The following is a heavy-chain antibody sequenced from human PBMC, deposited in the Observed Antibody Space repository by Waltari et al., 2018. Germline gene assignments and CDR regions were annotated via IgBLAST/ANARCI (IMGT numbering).Heavy chain of an antibody. D-gene: IGHD1-26*01. CDR3: ARGPNTGSFDY. V-gene: IGHV1-2*02. Sequence: QVQLVQSGAEVKKPGAAVKVSCKPSGYTFTDYWKNWMGRAPGQGLEWVGWINPTSGDTKSAQKFQGRVTMTRDTSISTVYMELNWLTSDDTAVYYCARGPNTGSFDYWGQGTLITVSS. CDR2: INPTSGDT. J-gene: IGHJ4*02. CDR1: GYTFTDYW.